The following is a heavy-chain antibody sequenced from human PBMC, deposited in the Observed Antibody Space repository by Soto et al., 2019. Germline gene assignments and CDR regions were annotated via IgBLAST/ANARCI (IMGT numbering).Heavy chain of an antibody. Sequence: VGSLRLSCAASGFTFSSYWMHWVRQAPGKGLVWVSRINSDGSSTSYADSVKGRFTISRDNAKNTLYLQMNSLRAEDTAVYYCARDHGSSSWYSLYYYYGMDVWGQGTTVTVSS. V-gene: IGHV3-74*01. J-gene: IGHJ6*02. CDR3: ARDHGSSSWYSLYYYYGMDV. D-gene: IGHD6-13*01. CDR1: GFTFSSYW. CDR2: INSDGSST.